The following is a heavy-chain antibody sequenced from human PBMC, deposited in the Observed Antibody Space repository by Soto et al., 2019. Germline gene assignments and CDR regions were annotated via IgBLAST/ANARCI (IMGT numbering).Heavy chain of an antibody. V-gene: IGHV1-18*01. D-gene: IGHD6-13*01. CDR2: ISGYNNNK. J-gene: IGHJ4*02. CDR3: ARVGAIAPADGEY. CDR1: GYTFTSYG. Sequence: QIQLVQSGTEVREPGASVKVSCQASGYTFTSYGIIWVRQAPGQGLELMGWISGYNNNKNYAQKYQARVTMTTDTSTRTASMELRSLRSDDTAVYYCARVGAIAPADGEYWGQGTLVTVSS.